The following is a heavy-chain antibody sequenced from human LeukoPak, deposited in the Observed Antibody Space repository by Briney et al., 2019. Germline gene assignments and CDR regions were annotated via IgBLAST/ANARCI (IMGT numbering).Heavy chain of an antibody. CDR1: EFAFSTYN. Sequence: PGGSLRLSCAASEFAFSTYNMNWVRQAPGKGLEWVSSISSSSSYIYYADSVKGRFTISRDNAKNSLYLQMNSLRAEDTAVYYCARGDYGDYFLIVQLDYWGQGTLVTVSS. J-gene: IGHJ4*02. CDR2: ISSSSSYI. V-gene: IGHV3-21*01. D-gene: IGHD4-17*01. CDR3: ARGDYGDYFLIVQLDY.